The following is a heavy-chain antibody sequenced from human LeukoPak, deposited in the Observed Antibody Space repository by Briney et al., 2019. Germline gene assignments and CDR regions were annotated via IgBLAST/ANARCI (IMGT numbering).Heavy chain of an antibody. V-gene: IGHV4-31*03. J-gene: IGHJ3*02. Sequence: PSENLSRNCTVSGGSICSGGYYWRWIRQHPGKGLEWIAYIYYSGCTYYNPSLKSRVTLSVDTSKNQFSLKLSSVTAADTAVYYCARGYDSSGYHDAFDIWGQGTMVTVSS. CDR1: GGSICSGGYY. CDR3: ARGYDSSGYHDAFDI. D-gene: IGHD3-22*01. CDR2: IYYSGCT.